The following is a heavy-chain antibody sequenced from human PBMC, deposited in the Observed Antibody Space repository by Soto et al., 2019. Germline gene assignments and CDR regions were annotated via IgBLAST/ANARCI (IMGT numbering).Heavy chain of an antibody. CDR2: IIPIFGTA. J-gene: IGHJ5*02. CDR1: GGTFSSYA. D-gene: IGHD3-3*01. Sequence: SVKVSCKASGGTFSSYAISWVRQAPGQGLEWMGGIIPIFGTANYAQKFQGRVTITADESTSTAYMELSSLRSEDTAVYYCARDLDRDTYYDFWSAKNWFDPWGQGTLVTVSS. V-gene: IGHV1-69*13. CDR3: ARDLDRDTYYDFWSAKNWFDP.